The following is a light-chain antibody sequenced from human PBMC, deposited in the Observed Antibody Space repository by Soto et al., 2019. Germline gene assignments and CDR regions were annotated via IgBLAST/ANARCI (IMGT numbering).Light chain of an antibody. CDR2: EVN. J-gene: IGLJ1*01. Sequence: QSALTQPPSASGSPGQSVAISCTGTSSDVGGYNYVSWYQQHPGKAPKLMIYEVNKWPSGVPDRFSGSKSGNTASLTVSGLQAEDEADYYCSSYAGSSNVFGTGTKLTGL. CDR1: SSDVGGYNY. V-gene: IGLV2-8*01. CDR3: SSYAGSSNV.